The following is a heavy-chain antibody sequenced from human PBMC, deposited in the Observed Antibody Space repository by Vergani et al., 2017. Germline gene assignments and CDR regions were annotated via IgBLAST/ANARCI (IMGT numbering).Heavy chain of an antibody. D-gene: IGHD6-25*01. CDR2: VNPEGTNT. J-gene: IGHJ4*02. CDR1: GFTFSRHW. V-gene: IGHV3-74*01. Sequence: EVQLVESGGGLVQPGGSLRLSCAASGFTFSRHWMHWVRQAPGKGLVWVSRVNPEGTNTPYADSVKGRFTISRDNAKNMMYLQLNSLRDEDTAVYYCARDGRIAAECNDLDYWGQGTLVTVSS. CDR3: ARDGRIAAECNDLDY.